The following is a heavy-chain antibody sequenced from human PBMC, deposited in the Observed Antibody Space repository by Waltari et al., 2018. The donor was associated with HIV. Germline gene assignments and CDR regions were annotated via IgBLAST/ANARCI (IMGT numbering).Heavy chain of an antibody. CDR3: AREPFYGSGSYYNDAFDV. CDR1: RGPITSHY. V-gene: IGHV4-59*11. CDR2: ISNSGIT. Sequence: QLQLQESGPGLVKPSETLSLTCTVSRGPITSHYWAWIRQSPGKGLEWIGHISNSGITKYNPSLKSRITISVDTSESQFSLKLTSVTAADTAIYYCAREPFYGSGSYYNDAFDVWGQGTQVTVS. J-gene: IGHJ3*01. D-gene: IGHD3-10*01.